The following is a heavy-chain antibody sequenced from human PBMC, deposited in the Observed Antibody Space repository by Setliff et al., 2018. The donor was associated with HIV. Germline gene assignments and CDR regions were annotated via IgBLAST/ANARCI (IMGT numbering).Heavy chain of an antibody. CDR1: GDSVSNGRYS. Sequence: SETLSLTCTVSGDSVSNGRYSWGWIRQPAGKGLEWIGHIYTSGSTDYNPSLKSRVTISVETSKNPFSLKMSSVTAADTAVYYCARQPDTAMVTYWGQGTLVTVSS. CDR3: ARQPDTAMVTY. CDR2: IYTSGST. V-gene: IGHV4-61*09. J-gene: IGHJ4*02. D-gene: IGHD5-18*01.